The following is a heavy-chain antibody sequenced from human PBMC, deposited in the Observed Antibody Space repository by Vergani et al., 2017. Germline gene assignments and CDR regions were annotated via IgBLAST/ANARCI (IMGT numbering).Heavy chain of an antibody. CDR3: ATKSCGTPGCQIGYFRE. CDR1: GFTFNQYG. V-gene: IGHV3-30*03. J-gene: IGHJ1*01. D-gene: IGHD1-1*01. Sequence: QVQLVESGGGVVQPGRSLRLSCAASGFTFNQYGMHWVRQAPGTGLEWVAVISYDGTQKYYADSVKGRFTISRDNSKSTLYLQMNSLRTEDTAVYYCATKSCGTPGCQIGYFREWGQGTLVTVSS. CDR2: ISYDGTQK.